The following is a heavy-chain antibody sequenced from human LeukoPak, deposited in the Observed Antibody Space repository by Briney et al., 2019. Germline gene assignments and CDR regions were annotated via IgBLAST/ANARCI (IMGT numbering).Heavy chain of an antibody. CDR3: AREMTAIPSFDY. CDR1: VFTFSDYY. J-gene: IGHJ4*02. Sequence: GGSLRLSCAASVFTFSDYYTSWIRQAPGKGLEWVSYISSSGSTIYYADSVKGRFTISRDNAKNSLYLQMNSLRAEDTAVYYCAREMTAIPSFDYWGQGTLVTVSS. D-gene: IGHD2-21*02. V-gene: IGHV3-11*01. CDR2: ISSSGSTI.